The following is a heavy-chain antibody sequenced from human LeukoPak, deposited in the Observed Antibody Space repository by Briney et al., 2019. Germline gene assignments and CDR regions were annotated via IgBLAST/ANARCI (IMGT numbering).Heavy chain of an antibody. CDR3: AKEGALKAQLRYFDWLSLRNFNWFDP. V-gene: IGHV3-23*01. D-gene: IGHD3-9*01. Sequence: GWTLRLSSAASGFTFSSYGMSWVRQAPGKGLEWISAISGSGGSTYYAHSVKGRFTISRDNSKNTLYLQMSSLTAEDTAVYYCAKEGALKAQLRYFDWLSLRNFNWFDPWGQGTLVTVS. J-gene: IGHJ5*02. CDR2: ISGSGGST. CDR1: GFTFSSYG.